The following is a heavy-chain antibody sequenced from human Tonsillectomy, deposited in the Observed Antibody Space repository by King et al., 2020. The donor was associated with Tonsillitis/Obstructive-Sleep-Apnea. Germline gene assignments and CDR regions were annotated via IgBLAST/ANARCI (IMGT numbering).Heavy chain of an antibody. CDR2: ITASGGST. Sequence: VQLVESGGGLVQPGGSLRLSCAASGFTFSSYAMSWVRQAPGKGLEWVSAITASGGSTNYADSVRGRFTISRDNSPNMLYPQMNSLTAEDTAVYYCARDWRSPEGATTPDYWGQGTLVTVSS. CDR1: GFTFSSYA. CDR3: ARDWRSPEGATTPDY. V-gene: IGHV3-23*04. D-gene: IGHD1-1*01. J-gene: IGHJ4*02.